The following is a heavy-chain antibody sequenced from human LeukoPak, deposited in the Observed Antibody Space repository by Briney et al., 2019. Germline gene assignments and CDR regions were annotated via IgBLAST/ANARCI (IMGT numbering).Heavy chain of an antibody. V-gene: IGHV1-2*02. Sequence: ASVKVSCKASGYTFTGYYIHWVGQAPGQGLEWMGWINPNNGGTNYAQKFQGRVTMTRDTSISTAYMELNRLTSDDTAVYYCARDKYTGYETFDYWGQGTPVTVSS. CDR1: GYTFTGYY. CDR2: INPNNGGT. CDR3: ARDKYTGYETFDY. D-gene: IGHD5-12*01. J-gene: IGHJ4*02.